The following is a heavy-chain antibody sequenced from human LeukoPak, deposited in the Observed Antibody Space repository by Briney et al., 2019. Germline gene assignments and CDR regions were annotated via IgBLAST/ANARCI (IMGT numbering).Heavy chain of an antibody. Sequence: PSETLSLTCTVSGGSVNMSGYYWGWVRQPPGKGLEWVGSIYHTGSLYYNAPLKSRVTISVDTSKNQFSLKVNSVTAADTAVYYCATKSWSSGYYEGLDHWGQGTLVTVSS. CDR3: ATKSWSSGYYEGLDH. CDR2: IYHTGSL. D-gene: IGHD6-19*01. CDR1: GGSVNMSGYY. J-gene: IGHJ4*02. V-gene: IGHV4-39*01.